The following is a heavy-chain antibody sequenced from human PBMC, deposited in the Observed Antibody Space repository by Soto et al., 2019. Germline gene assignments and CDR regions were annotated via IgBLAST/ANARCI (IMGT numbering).Heavy chain of an antibody. J-gene: IGHJ4*02. CDR1: GFTFSRDS. D-gene: IGHD6-13*01. Sequence: RRSLRLSCAASGFTFSRDSMNWVRQAPGKGLEWVSYMSSGGSTTYYADSVKGRFTISRDNAKNSLYLQMNSLRAEDTAVYYCAREGDGSRWFNYFDYWGQGT. V-gene: IGHV3-48*01. CDR3: AREGDGSRWFNYFDY. CDR2: MSSGGSTT.